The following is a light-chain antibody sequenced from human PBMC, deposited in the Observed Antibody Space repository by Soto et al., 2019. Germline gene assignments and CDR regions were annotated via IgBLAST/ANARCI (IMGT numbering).Light chain of an antibody. Sequence: DIQMTQSPSSLSASVGVRVTIACRASQNISSYLNWYQQKPGKAPKLLIYAASSLQSGVPSRFSGSRSGTDFPLSISSLQPEDFATYYCQQSYSTPFTFGQGTRLEIK. V-gene: IGKV1-39*01. CDR1: QNISSY. J-gene: IGKJ5*01. CDR2: AAS. CDR3: QQSYSTPFT.